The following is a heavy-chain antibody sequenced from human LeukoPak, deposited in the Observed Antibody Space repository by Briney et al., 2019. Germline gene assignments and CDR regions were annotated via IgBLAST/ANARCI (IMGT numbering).Heavy chain of an antibody. J-gene: IGHJ6*02. V-gene: IGHV4-34*01. D-gene: IGHD1-1*01. CDR1: GGSFSGYY. CDR3: ARDNWNDVSYYYHGMDV. Sequence: KPSETLSLTCAVYGGSFSGYYWSWIRQPPGKGLEWIGEINHSGSTNYNPSLKSRVTISVDTSKNQFSLKLSSVTAADTAVYYCARDNWNDVSYYYHGMDVWGQGTTVTVSS. CDR2: INHSGST.